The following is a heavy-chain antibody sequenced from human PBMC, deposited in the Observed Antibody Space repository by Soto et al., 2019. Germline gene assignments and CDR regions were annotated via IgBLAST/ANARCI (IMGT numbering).Heavy chain of an antibody. V-gene: IGHV5-51*01. CDR1: GYGFTSYW. D-gene: IGHD1-7*01. Sequence: PGESLKISCKDSGYGFTSYWIGWVRQMPGKGLEWMGIIYPGDSDTRYSPSFQGQVTISADKPISTAYLQWSSLKASDTAMYYCARPRDNWNSHSFDYWGQGTLVTVSS. CDR2: IYPGDSDT. CDR3: ARPRDNWNSHSFDY. J-gene: IGHJ4*02.